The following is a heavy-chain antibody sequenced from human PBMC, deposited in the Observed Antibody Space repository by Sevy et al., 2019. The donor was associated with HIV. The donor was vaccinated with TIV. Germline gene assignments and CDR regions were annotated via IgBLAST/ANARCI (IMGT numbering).Heavy chain of an antibody. CDR2: IIGSGGST. V-gene: IGHV3-23*01. CDR3: ANGGGCIAAAGPPYYFDY. Sequence: GGSLRLSCAASGFTLSSYAMSWVRQAPGKGLEWVSAIIGSGGSTYYADSVKGRFTISRDNSMNTLYLQMNSLRAEVTAVHYCANGGGCIAAAGPPYYFDYWGQGTLVTISS. CDR1: GFTLSSYA. J-gene: IGHJ4*02. D-gene: IGHD6-13*01.